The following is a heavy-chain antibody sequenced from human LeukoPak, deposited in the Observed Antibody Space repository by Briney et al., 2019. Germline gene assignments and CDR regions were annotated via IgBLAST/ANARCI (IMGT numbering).Heavy chain of an antibody. CDR3: ARDALSLKAFDI. Sequence: SVKVSCKASGYTFTDYPINWVRQAPGQGLEWMGGIIPIFGTANYAQKFQGRVTITADESTSTAYMELSSLRSEDTAVYYCARDALSLKAFDIWGQGTMVTVSS. CDR1: GYTFTDYP. V-gene: IGHV1-69*13. J-gene: IGHJ3*02. CDR2: IIPIFGTA.